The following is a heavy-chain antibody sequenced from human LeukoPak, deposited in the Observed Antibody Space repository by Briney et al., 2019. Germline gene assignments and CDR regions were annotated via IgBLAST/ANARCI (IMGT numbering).Heavy chain of an antibody. Sequence: GGSLRLSCAASGFTFSSYAMYWVRQAPGKGLEYVSAISSNGGSTYYANSVKGRFTISRDNSKNTLYLQMGSLRAEDMAVYYCASLGYCSSTSCRDAFDIWGQGTMVTVSS. CDR2: ISSNGGST. CDR1: GFTFSSYA. V-gene: IGHV3-64*01. CDR3: ASLGYCSSTSCRDAFDI. J-gene: IGHJ3*02. D-gene: IGHD2-2*01.